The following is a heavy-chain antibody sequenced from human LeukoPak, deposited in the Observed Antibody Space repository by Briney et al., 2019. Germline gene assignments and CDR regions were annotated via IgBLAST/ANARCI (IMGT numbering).Heavy chain of an antibody. D-gene: IGHD5-24*01. CDR3: TRVAEQHLQYYFDY. Sequence: ASVKVSCKASGFTFANYGFTWVRQAPGQGLEWMGWISAYNGETNYAQTLQGRVTMTTDTSTSTASLELRGLTSDDTAVYYCTRVAEQHLQYYFDYWGQGTLVTVPS. J-gene: IGHJ4*02. CDR1: GFTFANYG. CDR2: ISAYNGET. V-gene: IGHV1-18*01.